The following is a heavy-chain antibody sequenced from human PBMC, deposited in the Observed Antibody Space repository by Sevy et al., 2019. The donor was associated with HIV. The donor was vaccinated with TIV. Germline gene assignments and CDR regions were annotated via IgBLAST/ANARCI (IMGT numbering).Heavy chain of an antibody. Sequence: GGSLRLSCAASGFTFSSYAMSWVRQAPGKGLEWVSAVRGSGGSTDYADSVKGRFTISRDNSKNTLYLQMNSLRAEDTAVYYCAKEGSVGGDYYYGMDVWGQGTTVTVSS. CDR3: AKEGSVGGDYYYGMDV. CDR1: GFTFSSYA. CDR2: VRGSGGST. D-gene: IGHD1-26*01. J-gene: IGHJ6*02. V-gene: IGHV3-23*01.